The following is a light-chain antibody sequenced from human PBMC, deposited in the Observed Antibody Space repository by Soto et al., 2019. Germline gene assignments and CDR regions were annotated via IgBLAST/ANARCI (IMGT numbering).Light chain of an antibody. J-gene: IGKJ1*01. CDR1: QDISNY. CDR2: DAS. V-gene: IGKV1-33*01. CDR3: QQYDNLLTWT. Sequence: DIQMTQSPSSLSASVGDRVTITCQASQDISNYLNWYQQKPGKAPKLLIYDASNLETGVPSRFSGSGSGTDFTFPISSLQPEDIATYYCQQYDNLLTWTFGQGTKVEIK.